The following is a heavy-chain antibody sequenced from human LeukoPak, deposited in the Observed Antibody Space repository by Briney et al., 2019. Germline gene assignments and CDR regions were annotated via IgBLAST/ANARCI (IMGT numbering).Heavy chain of an antibody. CDR2: IWYEGSNK. V-gene: IGHV3-33*06. J-gene: IGHJ1*01. CDR3: AKGQTFTTAAGTGEYFQH. D-gene: IGHD6-13*01. CDR1: GFTFSSYG. Sequence: GRSLRLSCAASGFTFSSYGMHWVRQAPGKGLEWVADIWYEGSNKYYADSVKGRFTTSRDNSKNTLYLQMNSLRAEGTAVYYCAKGQTFTTAAGTGEYFQHWGQGTLVTVSS.